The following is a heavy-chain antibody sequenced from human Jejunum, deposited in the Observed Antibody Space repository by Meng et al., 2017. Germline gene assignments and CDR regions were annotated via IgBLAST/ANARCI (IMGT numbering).Heavy chain of an antibody. J-gene: IGHJ5*02. CDR3: SRGGILVVTATPERFDP. CDR1: GYTFTDDA. V-gene: IGHV7-4-1*02. D-gene: IGHD2-21*02. CDR2: INTNTGTP. Sequence: QVHRGQSGSELKKPGASVKVSCKASGYTFTDDAIHWVRQAPGQGLEWMGRINTNTGTPTYAQGFTGRFVFSVDTSVTTAYLQISSLDVEDTAVYYCSRGGILVVTATPERFDPWGQGTLVTVSS.